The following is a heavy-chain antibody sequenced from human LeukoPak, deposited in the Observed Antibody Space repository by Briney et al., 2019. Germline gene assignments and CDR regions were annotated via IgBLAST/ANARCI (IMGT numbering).Heavy chain of an antibody. CDR1: GGTFSSYA. CDR3: ARGPDVPATGDWFDP. Sequence: SVKVSCKASGGTFSSYAISWVRQAPGQGLEWMGRIIPIFGTANYAQKFQGRVTITTDESTGTAYMELSSLRSEDTAVYYCARGPDVPATGDWFDPWGQGTLVTVPS. V-gene: IGHV1-69*05. CDR2: IIPIFGTA. J-gene: IGHJ5*02. D-gene: IGHD1-14*01.